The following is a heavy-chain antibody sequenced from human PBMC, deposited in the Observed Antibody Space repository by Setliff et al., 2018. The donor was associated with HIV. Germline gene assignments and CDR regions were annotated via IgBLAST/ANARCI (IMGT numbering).Heavy chain of an antibody. CDR2: VYNSGST. Sequence: PSETLSLTCTVSGGSVSSPGYYWGWIRQPPGKGLEWIGSVYNSGSTNYNPSLKSRVTISVDTSRNQFSLRLNSVTAADTAVYYCVREGVRRGLGSGSFRYRAYYFDQWGQGTLVTVSS. CDR1: GGSVSSPGYY. D-gene: IGHD3-10*01. V-gene: IGHV4-39*07. CDR3: VREGVRRGLGSGSFRYRAYYFDQ. J-gene: IGHJ4*02.